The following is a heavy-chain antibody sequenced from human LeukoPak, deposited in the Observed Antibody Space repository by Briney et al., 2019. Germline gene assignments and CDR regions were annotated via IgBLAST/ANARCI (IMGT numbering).Heavy chain of an antibody. Sequence: SETLSLTCTVSGGSISSSSYYWGWIRQPPGKGLEWIGSIYYSGSTNYNPSLKSRVTISVDKSKNQFSLKLSSVTAADTAVYYCARLGVVATINNYFDYWGQGTLVTVSS. J-gene: IGHJ4*02. CDR1: GGSISSSSYY. CDR3: ARLGVVATINNYFDY. V-gene: IGHV4-39*07. D-gene: IGHD5-12*01. CDR2: IYYSGST.